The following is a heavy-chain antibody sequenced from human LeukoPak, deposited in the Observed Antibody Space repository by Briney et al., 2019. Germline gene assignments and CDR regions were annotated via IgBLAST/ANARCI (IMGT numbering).Heavy chain of an antibody. D-gene: IGHD2-21*02. V-gene: IGHV4-39*07. CDR2: IYSSGST. J-gene: IGHJ4*02. Sequence: PSETLSLTCSVSGGSISSSNYYWDWIRQSPGKGLEWIGSIYSSGSTYYNPSLKSRVTLSVDTSNNLFSLKLNSVTAADTAVYYCVRDGRDLVTMFDYWGQGTLVTVSS. CDR1: GGSISSSNYY. CDR3: VRDGRDLVTMFDY.